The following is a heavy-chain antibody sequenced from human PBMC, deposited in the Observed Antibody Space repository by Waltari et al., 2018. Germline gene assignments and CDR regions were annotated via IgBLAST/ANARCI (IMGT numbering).Heavy chain of an antibody. Sequence: EVQLVESGGGLVQPGGSLRLSCAASGFTLRSYDMNWVRQGPGKGLEWVSFISSSGSTIYYADSVKGRFTISRDNAENSLYLQINSLRAEDTAIYYCVGQLLEWLDSWGQGTLVTVSS. D-gene: IGHD3-3*01. CDR1: GFTLRSYD. CDR2: ISSSGSTI. J-gene: IGHJ4*02. CDR3: VGQLLEWLDS. V-gene: IGHV3-48*03.